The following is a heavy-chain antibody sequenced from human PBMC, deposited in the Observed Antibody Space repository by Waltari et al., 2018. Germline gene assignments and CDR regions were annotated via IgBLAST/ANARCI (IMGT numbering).Heavy chain of an antibody. V-gene: IGHV3-48*01. J-gene: IGHJ3*02. CDR1: GFTFTNYN. D-gene: IGHD4-17*01. Sequence: EVQLVESGGGLVQPGGSLRLSCAASGFTFTNYNMNWVRQAPGKGLEWVSYITISSSTRYYADSVKGRFTISRDNAENSVYLQMNSLRAEDTAVYYCARGGLPGAFDIWGQGTMVTVSS. CDR3: ARGGLPGAFDI. CDR2: ITISSSTR.